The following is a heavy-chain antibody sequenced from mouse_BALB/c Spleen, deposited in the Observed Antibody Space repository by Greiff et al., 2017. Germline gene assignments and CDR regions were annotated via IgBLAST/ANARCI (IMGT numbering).Heavy chain of an antibody. CDR2: IRNKANGYTT. CDR3: ARDYYRYWYFDV. Sequence: DVQLVESGGGLVQPGGSLRLSCATSGFTFTDYYMSWVRQPPGKALEWLGFIRNKANGYTTEYSASVKGRFTISRDNSQSILYLQMNTLRAEDSATYYCARDYYRYWYFDVWGAGTTVTVSS. V-gene: IGHV7-3*02. J-gene: IGHJ1*01. D-gene: IGHD2-14*01. CDR1: GFTFTDYY.